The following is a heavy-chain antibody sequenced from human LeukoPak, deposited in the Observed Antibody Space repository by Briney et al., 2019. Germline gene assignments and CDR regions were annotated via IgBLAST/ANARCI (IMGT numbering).Heavy chain of an antibody. J-gene: IGHJ6*04. D-gene: IGHD2-2*01. V-gene: IGHV3-30*03. CDR2: ISYDGSNK. Sequence: GGSLRLSCAASGFTFSSYGMHWVRQAPGKGLEWVAVISYDGSNKYYADSVKGRFTISRDNSKNTLYLQMNSLRAENTAVYYCARLPLDIVVVPAAMGHYYYYGMDVWGKGTTVTVSS. CDR3: ARLPLDIVVVPAAMGHYYYYGMDV. CDR1: GFTFSSYG.